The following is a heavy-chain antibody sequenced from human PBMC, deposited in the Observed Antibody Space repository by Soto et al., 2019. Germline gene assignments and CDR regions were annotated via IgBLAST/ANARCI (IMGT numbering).Heavy chain of an antibody. V-gene: IGHV3-7*01. CDR2: IKQGGSEK. Sequence: PGGSLRLSCAASGFTFSSYAMIWVRQAPGKGLEWVANIKQGGSEKYYVDSVKGRFTISRDNAKNSLYLQMNSLRAEDTAVYYCARVRYFDWSYPNYYMDVWGKGTTVTVSS. D-gene: IGHD3-9*01. CDR1: GFTFSSYA. CDR3: ARVRYFDWSYPNYYMDV. J-gene: IGHJ6*03.